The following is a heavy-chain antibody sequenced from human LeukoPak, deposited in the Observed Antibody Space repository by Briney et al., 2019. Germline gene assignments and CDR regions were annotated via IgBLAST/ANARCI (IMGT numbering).Heavy chain of an antibody. CDR1: GFTFSSYG. CDR2: IRYDGSNK. D-gene: IGHD3-10*01. J-gene: IGHJ3*02. V-gene: IGHV3-30*02. Sequence: GGSLRLSCAASGFTFSSYGMHWVRQAPGKGLEWVAFIRYDGSNKYYADSVKGRFTISRDNAQNSLFLQMNSLSAEDTAVYYCARDRGRSALDDAFDIWGQGTRVTVSS. CDR3: ARDRGRSALDDAFDI.